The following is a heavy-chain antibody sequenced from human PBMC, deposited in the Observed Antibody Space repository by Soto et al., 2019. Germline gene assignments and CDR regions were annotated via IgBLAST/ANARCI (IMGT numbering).Heavy chain of an antibody. CDR2: IYYGGTT. Sequence: QLQESGPGLVKPSGTLSLTCAVSRGSMTTGDWFSWVRQSPGKGLEWIGEIYYGGTTHYKPCLKSRVTISLDKSKNQFFLELSSSTAADTAVYYCAKNAVGGFDWWGQGTLVTVSS. D-gene: IGHD1-26*01. J-gene: IGHJ4*02. V-gene: IGHV4-4*02. CDR3: AKNAVGGFDW. CDR1: RGSMTTGDW.